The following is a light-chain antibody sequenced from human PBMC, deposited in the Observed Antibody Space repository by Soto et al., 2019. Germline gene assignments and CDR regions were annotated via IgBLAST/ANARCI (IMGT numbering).Light chain of an antibody. Sequence: DIQVTQSPSSLSASVGGRVTITCRATQTINTFLNWYQHKPGRAPSLLMYEVSTLHAGVPPRFSGGGSGTNFTLTINGLQPEDFATYYCQQTFSSPRTFGPGTKVDIK. J-gene: IGKJ1*01. CDR1: QTINTF. V-gene: IGKV1-39*01. CDR2: EVS. CDR3: QQTFSSPRT.